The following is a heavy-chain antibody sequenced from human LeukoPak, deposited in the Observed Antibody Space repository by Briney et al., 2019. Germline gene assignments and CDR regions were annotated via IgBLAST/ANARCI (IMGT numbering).Heavy chain of an antibody. CDR1: GGSISSGSYY. CDR2: IYTSGST. Sequence: SQTLSLTCTVSGGSISSGSYYWSWIRQPAGKGLEWIGRIYTSGSTNYNPSLKSRVTISVDTSKNQFSLKLSSVTAADTAVYYCAREGCSSTSCYRINWFDPWGQGTLVIVSS. J-gene: IGHJ5*02. CDR3: AREGCSSTSCYRINWFDP. V-gene: IGHV4-61*02. D-gene: IGHD2-2*01.